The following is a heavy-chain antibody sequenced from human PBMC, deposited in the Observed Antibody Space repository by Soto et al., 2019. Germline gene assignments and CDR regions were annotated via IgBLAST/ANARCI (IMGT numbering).Heavy chain of an antibody. Sequence: QVQLQQWGAGLLKPSETLSLTCAVYGGSFSGYYWSWIRQPPGKGLEWIGEINHSGSTNYNPSLKSRVTISVDTSKNQFSLKLSSVTAADTAVYYCARDSANAGGPPFDPWGQGTLVTVSS. CDR3: ARDSANAGGPPFDP. CDR1: GGSFSGYY. D-gene: IGHD3-16*01. V-gene: IGHV4-34*01. CDR2: INHSGST. J-gene: IGHJ5*02.